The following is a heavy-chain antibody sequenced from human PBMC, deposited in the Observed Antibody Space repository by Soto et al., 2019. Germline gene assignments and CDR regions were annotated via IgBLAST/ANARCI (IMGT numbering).Heavy chain of an antibody. CDR3: ARDYSSYGPFDY. V-gene: IGHV3-20*04. D-gene: IGHD5-18*01. CDR1: GFTFDDYG. CDR2: INWNGGST. J-gene: IGHJ4*02. Sequence: GGSLRLSCAASGFTFDDYGMSWVRQAPGKGLEWVSGINWNGGSTRYADSVKGRFTISRDNAKNSLYLQMNSLRAEDTAVYYCARDYSSYGPFDYWGQGTLVTVSS.